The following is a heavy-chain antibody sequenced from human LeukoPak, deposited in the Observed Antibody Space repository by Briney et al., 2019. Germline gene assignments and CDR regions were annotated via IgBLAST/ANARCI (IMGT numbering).Heavy chain of an antibody. CDR3: AGSSSGWYFSYYFDY. CDR2: IYYSGST. D-gene: IGHD6-19*01. V-gene: IGHV4-39*01. Sequence: SETLSLTCTVSGGSISSSSYYWGWIRQPPGKRLEWIGSIYYSGSTYYNPSLKSRVTISVDTSKNQFSLKLSSVTAADTAVYYCAGSSSGWYFSYYFDYWGQGTLVTVSS. J-gene: IGHJ4*02. CDR1: GGSISSSSYY.